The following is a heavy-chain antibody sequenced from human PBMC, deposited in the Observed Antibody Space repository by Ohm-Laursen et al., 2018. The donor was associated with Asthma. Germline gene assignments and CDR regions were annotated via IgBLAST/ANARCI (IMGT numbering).Heavy chain of an antibody. CDR2: ISWNSGSI. J-gene: IGHJ3*02. CDR3: AKDKVDIVAHALGAFDI. D-gene: IGHD5-12*01. Sequence: SLRLSCAASGFTFDDYAMHWVRQAPGKGLEWVSGISWNSGSIGYADSVKSRFTISRDNAKNSLYLQMNSLRAEDTALYYCAKDKVDIVAHALGAFDIWGQGTMVTVSS. V-gene: IGHV3-9*01. CDR1: GFTFDDYA.